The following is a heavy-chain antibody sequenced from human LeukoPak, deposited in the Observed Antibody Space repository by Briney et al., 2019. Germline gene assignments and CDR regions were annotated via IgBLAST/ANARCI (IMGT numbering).Heavy chain of an antibody. CDR2: TSSSSGDT. J-gene: IGHJ6*02. CDR1: GFPFSDYY. V-gene: IGHV3-11*05. Sequence: EGSLRLSCAASGFPFSDYYMTWLRQAPGKGLEWVSYTSSSSGDTNYADSVKGRFTISRDNAKNSLYLQMNSLRVEDTAVYYCARGHYGMDVWGQGTTVTVS. CDR3: ARGHYGMDV.